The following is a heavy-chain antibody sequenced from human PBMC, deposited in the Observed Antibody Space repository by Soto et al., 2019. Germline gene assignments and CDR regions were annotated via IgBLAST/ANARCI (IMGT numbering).Heavy chain of an antibody. CDR1: GFTFRHYA. J-gene: IGHJ4*02. Sequence: EVHLVESGGGLVQPGGSLRLSCAASGFTFRHYAMNWVRQAPGKGLEWVSGISSGRGATIRYAESVQGRFSISRDNSKTTLFLQMNNLRVDDTALYYCAKDQGEGGDYENLLPSDWGQGILVTVSS. CDR2: ISSGRGATI. D-gene: IGHD4-17*01. CDR3: AKDQGEGGDYENLLPSD. V-gene: IGHV3-23*04.